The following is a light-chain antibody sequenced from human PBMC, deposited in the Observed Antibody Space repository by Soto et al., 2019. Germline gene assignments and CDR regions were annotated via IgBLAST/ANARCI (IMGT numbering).Light chain of an antibody. CDR3: QQPHTSPRT. CDR1: QSVGTH. J-gene: IGKJ2*01. Sequence: DIQMTQSPSFLSASVGDRVTVTCRASQSVGTHLHWYQQKSGKAPKLLIYGASTLQSGVSSRFSGSGSETEFTLTITSLPPDEFAVYSCQQPHTSPRTFGQGTRLDIK. V-gene: IGKV1-39*01. CDR2: GAS.